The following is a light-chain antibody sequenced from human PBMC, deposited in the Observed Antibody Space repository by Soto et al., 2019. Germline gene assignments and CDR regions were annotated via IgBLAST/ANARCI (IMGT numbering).Light chain of an antibody. J-gene: IGLJ3*02. CDR3: CSYRSGTTWV. V-gene: IGLV2-14*01. CDR1: SSDVGGYNY. Sequence: QSALTQPASVSGSPGQSITISCTGTSSDVGGYNYVSWYQQHPGKAPKLMIYEVTNRPSGVSHRFSGSKSGNSASLTISGLQAEDEADYYCCSYRSGTTWVFGGETKLTVL. CDR2: EVT.